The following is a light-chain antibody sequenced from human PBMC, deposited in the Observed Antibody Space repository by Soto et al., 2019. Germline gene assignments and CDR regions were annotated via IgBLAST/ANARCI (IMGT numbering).Light chain of an antibody. CDR2: GAS. CDR1: QSVDSN. CDR3: KQYHTWPS. V-gene: IGKV3-15*01. Sequence: EIEMTQSPATLSVSPGETTTLSCRASQSVDSNVAWYQQKGGQAPRLLISGASSRATGIPARFSANGSGTEFTLTISGLQYEDFEIYYCKQYHTWPSFGQGTKVQIK. J-gene: IGKJ2*01.